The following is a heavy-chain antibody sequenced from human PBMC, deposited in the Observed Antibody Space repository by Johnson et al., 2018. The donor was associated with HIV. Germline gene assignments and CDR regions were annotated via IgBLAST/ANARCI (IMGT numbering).Heavy chain of an antibody. Sequence: VQLVESGGGLVQPGGSLRLSCAASGFTFSSYAMSWVRQAPGKGLEWVSYISSSGTTIYYADSMKGRFTISRDNAKNSLYLQMNSLRAEDTALYYCAREGGIVAAQGDAFDIWGQGTMVTVSS. CDR3: AREGGIVAAQGDAFDI. CDR2: ISSSGTTI. CDR1: GFTFSSYA. V-gene: IGHV3-48*04. D-gene: IGHD1-26*01. J-gene: IGHJ3*02.